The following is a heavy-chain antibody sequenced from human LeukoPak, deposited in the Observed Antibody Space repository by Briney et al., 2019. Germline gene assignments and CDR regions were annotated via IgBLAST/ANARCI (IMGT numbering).Heavy chain of an antibody. V-gene: IGHV1-69*06. J-gene: IGHJ4*02. CDR1: GGSFSSYA. D-gene: IGHD2-2*01. CDR3: ARDGIVVVPAALPAFDY. Sequence: SVKVSCKASGGSFSSYAINWVRQAPGQGPEWMGGIIPMFGTANYAQKFQGRVTITADKSTNIVYMELSSLRSEDTAVYYCARDGIVVVPAALPAFDYWGQGTLVTVSS. CDR2: IIPMFGTA.